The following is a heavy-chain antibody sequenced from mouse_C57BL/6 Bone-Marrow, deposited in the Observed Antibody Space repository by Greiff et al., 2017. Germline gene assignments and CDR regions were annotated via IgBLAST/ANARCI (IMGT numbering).Heavy chain of an antibody. CDR2: IWWGGDK. V-gene: IGHV8-8*01. J-gene: IGHJ1*03. CDR3: SPMNLCWYFDV. Sequence: QVTLKVSGPGILQPSQTLSLTCSFSGFSLSTLGMGVGWIRQPSGKGLEWLAHIWWGGDKYYNPALKSRPSISKDTSNNNVFLKYANVETADTATYYCSPMNLCWYFDVWGTGTTVTVSS. CDR1: GFSLSTLGMG.